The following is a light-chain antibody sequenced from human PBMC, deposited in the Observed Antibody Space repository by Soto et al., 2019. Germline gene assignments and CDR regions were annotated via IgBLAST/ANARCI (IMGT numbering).Light chain of an antibody. V-gene: IGKV1-5*03. CDR2: KAS. CDR3: QQYETYYT. Sequence: DIQMTQSPSTLSASVRDRVTITCRASQSISTWLAWYQQKPGKAPNLLIYKASNLESGVPSRFSDSGSGTEFTLTISGLQRDDFATYYCQQYETYYTFGQGTKLEIK. CDR1: QSISTW. J-gene: IGKJ2*01.